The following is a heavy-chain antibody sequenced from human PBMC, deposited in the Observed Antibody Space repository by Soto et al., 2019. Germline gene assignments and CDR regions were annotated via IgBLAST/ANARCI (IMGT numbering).Heavy chain of an antibody. J-gene: IGHJ4*02. CDR1: GFSFSSYA. CDR2: ISHSGNST. D-gene: IGHD3-9*01. V-gene: IGHV3-23*01. Sequence: EVQVLESGGDLAQPGGSLRLSCAASGFSFSSYAMSWVRQSPGKGLEWVSSISHSGNSTYSADSVRGRFTISRDNSKNTLYLQMYSLRAEDTAVYYCAKDAKILDWLPTSYYYDFWGRGALVTVSS. CDR3: AKDAKILDWLPTSYYYDF.